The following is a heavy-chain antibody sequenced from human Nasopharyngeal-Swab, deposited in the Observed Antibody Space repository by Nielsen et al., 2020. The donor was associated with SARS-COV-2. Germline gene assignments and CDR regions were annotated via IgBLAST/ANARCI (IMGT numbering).Heavy chain of an antibody. D-gene: IGHD6-19*01. CDR1: GDSVSSNSAA. CDR2: TYYRSKWYN. V-gene: IGHV6-1*01. Sequence: SQTLSLTCAISGDSVSSNSAAWNWIRQSPSRGLEWLGRTYYRSKWYNDYAVSVKSRITINPDTSKSQFSLQLNSVTPEDTAVYYCARESASSGWSDDAFDIWGQGTMVTVSS. J-gene: IGHJ3*02. CDR3: ARESASSGWSDDAFDI.